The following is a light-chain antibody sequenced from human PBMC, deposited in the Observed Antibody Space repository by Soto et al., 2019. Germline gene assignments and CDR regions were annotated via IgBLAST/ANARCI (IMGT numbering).Light chain of an antibody. CDR2: STN. CDR1: TGAVTSGHH. V-gene: IGLV7-43*01. Sequence: QAVVTQESSLTVSPGGSVTLTCASSTGAVTSGHHPNWLQQKPGQAPRTLIYSTNNKQDWTPARFSGSLFEGKAALTVSGVQPEDEAEYYCLFYYGGAQPHWVFGGGTKVTVL. J-gene: IGLJ3*02. CDR3: LFYYGGAQPHWV.